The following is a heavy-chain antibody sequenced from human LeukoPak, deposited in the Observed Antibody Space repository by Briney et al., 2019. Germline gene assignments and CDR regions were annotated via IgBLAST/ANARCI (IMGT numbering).Heavy chain of an antibody. Sequence: QPGRSLRLSCTASGFTFGDYVMSWVRQAPGKGLEWVGFIRSKAYGGTTEYAASVKGRFTISRDDSKSIAYLQMNSLKTEDTAVYYCTSDDAFDIWGQGTMVTVSS. CDR3: TSDDAFDI. CDR2: IRSKAYGGTT. J-gene: IGHJ3*02. CDR1: GFTFGDYV. V-gene: IGHV3-49*04.